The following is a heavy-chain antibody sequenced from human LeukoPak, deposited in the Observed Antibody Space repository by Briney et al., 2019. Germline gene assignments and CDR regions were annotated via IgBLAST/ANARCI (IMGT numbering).Heavy chain of an antibody. Sequence: SETLSLTCAVYGGSFSGYYWSWIRQPPGKGLEWIGEINHSGSTNYSPSLKSRVTISVDTSKNQFSLKLSSVTAADTAVYYCASLIRDYYDSSGYFDYWGQGTLVTVSS. J-gene: IGHJ4*02. D-gene: IGHD3-22*01. CDR1: GGSFSGYY. CDR3: ASLIRDYYDSSGYFDY. CDR2: INHSGST. V-gene: IGHV4-34*01.